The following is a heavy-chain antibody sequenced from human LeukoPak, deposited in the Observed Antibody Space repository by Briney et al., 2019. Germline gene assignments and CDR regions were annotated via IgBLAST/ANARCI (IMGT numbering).Heavy chain of an antibody. V-gene: IGHV4-39*01. CDR1: GGSIRSGRYY. J-gene: IGHJ3*02. CDR3: ARRDERLEGGFRNAFDI. Sequence: SETLSLTCSVSGGSIRSGRYYWVWIHQPPGVGLEWIVSFYYNGRTQYNPSLKSRVTISVDSSKNQFSLKLNTVTAADTAVYYCARRDERLEGGFRNAFDIWGQGTMVTVCS. CDR2: FYYNGRT. D-gene: IGHD3-16*01.